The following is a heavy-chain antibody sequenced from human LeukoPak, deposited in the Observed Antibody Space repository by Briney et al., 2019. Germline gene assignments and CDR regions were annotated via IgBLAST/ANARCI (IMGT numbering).Heavy chain of an antibody. J-gene: IGHJ6*03. D-gene: IGHD3-9*01. CDR2: MNPNSGNT. V-gene: IGHV1-8*01. CDR3: ARFDFDNYYYYYYMDV. Sequence: ASVKVSCKASGYTFTSYDINWVRRATGQGREWMGWMNPNSGNTGYAQKFQGRVTMTRNTSISTAYMELSSLRSEDTAVYYCARFDFDNYYYYYYMDVWGKGTTVTVSS. CDR1: GYTFTSYD.